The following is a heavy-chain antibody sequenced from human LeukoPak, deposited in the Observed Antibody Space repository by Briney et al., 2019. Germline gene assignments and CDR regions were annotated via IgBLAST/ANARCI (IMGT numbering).Heavy chain of an antibody. CDR1: GGSFSGYY. CDR3: ARVDIGSGTYYRYYYYMDV. J-gene: IGHJ6*03. Sequence: SETLSLTCAVYGGSFSGYYWGWIRQPPGKGLEWIGSIYYSGTTNYNPSLKSLVTISVDTSKNQFSLKLTSVTAADTAVYYCARVDIGSGTYYRYYYYMDVWGKGTTVT. CDR2: IYYSGTT. V-gene: IGHV4-34*01. D-gene: IGHD3-10*01.